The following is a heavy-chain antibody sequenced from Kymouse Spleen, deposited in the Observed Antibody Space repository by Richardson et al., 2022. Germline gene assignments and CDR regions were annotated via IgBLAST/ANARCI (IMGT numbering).Heavy chain of an antibody. CDR1: GFTFSSYG. V-gene: IGHV3-33*01. J-gene: IGHJ4*02. CDR2: IWYDGSNK. Sequence: QVQLVESGGGVVQPGRSLRLSCAASGFTFSSYGMHWVRQAPGKGLEWVAVIWYDGSNKYYADSVKGRFTISRDNSKNTLYLQMNSLRAEDTAVYYCARGGYSYGPLDYWGQGTLVTVSS. CDR3: ARGGYSYGPLDY. D-gene: IGHD5-18,IGHD5-18*01.